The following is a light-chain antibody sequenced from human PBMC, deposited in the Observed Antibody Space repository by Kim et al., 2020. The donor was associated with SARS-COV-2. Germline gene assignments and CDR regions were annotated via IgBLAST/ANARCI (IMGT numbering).Light chain of an antibody. CDR2: LGS. CDR1: QSLLHRNGYNY. J-gene: IGKJ1*01. CDR3: MQPLQAPWT. Sequence: EIVLTQSPLSLPVTPGEPASISCRSSQSLLHRNGYNYLDWYLQKPGQSPQLLIYLGSTRASGVPDRFSGSGSGTDFTLEISRVEAEVIGVYYCMQPLQAPWTFGQGTKVDIK. V-gene: IGKV2-28*01.